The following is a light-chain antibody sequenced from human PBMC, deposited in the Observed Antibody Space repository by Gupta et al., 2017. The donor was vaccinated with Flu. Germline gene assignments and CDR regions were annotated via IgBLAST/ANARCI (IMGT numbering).Light chain of an antibody. Sequence: GDRVTITCRASQSVSRLLAWYQQKPGQAPKLLIHKASNLESGVPLRFSGSGSGTEFTLTITSLQPDDFATYHCQQHSTYPWTFGQGTKVEIK. V-gene: IGKV1-5*03. CDR2: KAS. CDR3: QQHSTYPWT. J-gene: IGKJ1*01. CDR1: QSVSRL.